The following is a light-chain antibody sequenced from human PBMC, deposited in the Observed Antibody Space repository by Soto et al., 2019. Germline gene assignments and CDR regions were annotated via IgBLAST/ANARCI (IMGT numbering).Light chain of an antibody. Sequence: QSALTQPRSVSGSPGQSVTISCTGTSSDVGGYNYVSWYQQHPGKAPKVMIYDVSKRPSGVSNRFSASKSGNTASLTISGLQPEDEADYYCCSYAGSDNFVFGTGTKVTVL. CDR3: CSYAGSDNFV. CDR1: SSDVGGYNY. V-gene: IGLV2-11*01. J-gene: IGLJ1*01. CDR2: DVS.